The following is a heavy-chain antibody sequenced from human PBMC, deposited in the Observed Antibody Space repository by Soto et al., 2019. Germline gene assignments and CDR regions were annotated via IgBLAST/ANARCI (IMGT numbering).Heavy chain of an antibody. V-gene: IGHV4-34*01. CDR3: ARRDMYYYDSSGIDY. D-gene: IGHD3-22*01. Sequence: SETLSLTCAVYGGSFSGYYWSWIRQPPGKGLEWIGEINHSGSTNYNPSLKSRVTISVDTSKNQFSLKLSSVTAADTAVYYCARRDMYYYDSSGIDYWGQGTLVTVSS. CDR2: INHSGST. J-gene: IGHJ4*02. CDR1: GGSFSGYY.